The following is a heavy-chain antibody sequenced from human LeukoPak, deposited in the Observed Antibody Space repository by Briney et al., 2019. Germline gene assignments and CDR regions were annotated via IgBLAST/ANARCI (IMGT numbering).Heavy chain of an antibody. J-gene: IGHJ4*02. Sequence: SETLTLTCTVSGYSISSGYYWGWIRQPPGKGLEWIGSIYHSGSTYYNPSLKSRVTISVDTSKNQFSLKLSSMTAADTAVYYCARGQCTSTSCDPGHFDFWGQGTQVTVSS. CDR1: GYSISSGYY. D-gene: IGHD2-2*01. CDR2: IYHSGST. CDR3: ARGQCTSTSCDPGHFDF. V-gene: IGHV4-38-2*02.